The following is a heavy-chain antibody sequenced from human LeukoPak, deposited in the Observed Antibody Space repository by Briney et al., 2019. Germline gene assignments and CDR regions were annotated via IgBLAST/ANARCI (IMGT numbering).Heavy chain of an antibody. CDR2: INPNRGGT. V-gene: IGHV1-2*02. J-gene: IGHJ6*03. D-gene: IGHD1-1*01. Sequence: ASVTVSFTASGYTFTVYYMHWVRQAPGQGLEWMGWINPNRGGTNYAQKFQGRVAMTRDTSISTAYMDLSSLRSDDTATYYCARGTNFYMDVWGKGTTVTISS. CDR3: ARGTNFYMDV. CDR1: GYTFTVYY.